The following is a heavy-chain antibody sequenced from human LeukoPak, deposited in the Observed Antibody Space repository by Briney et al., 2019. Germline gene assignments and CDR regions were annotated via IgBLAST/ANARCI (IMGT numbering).Heavy chain of an antibody. V-gene: IGHV4-59*01. J-gene: IGHJ3*02. CDR1: GGSISSYY. CDR2: IYYSGST. D-gene: IGHD4-23*01. CDR3: ARDFSGGLDAFDI. Sequence: SETLSLTCTVSGGSISSYYWSWIRQPPGKGLEWIGYIYYSGSTNYNPSLKSRVTISVDTSKNQFSLKLSSVTAADTAVYYCARDFSGGLDAFDIWGQGTMVTASS.